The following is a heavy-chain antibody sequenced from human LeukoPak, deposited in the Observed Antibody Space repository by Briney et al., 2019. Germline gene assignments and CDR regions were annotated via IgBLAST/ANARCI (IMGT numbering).Heavy chain of an antibody. CDR1: GFTFSNYA. D-gene: IGHD1-26*01. CDR3: ARKSGSYPYYFDY. V-gene: IGHV3-23*01. Sequence: GGSLRLSCAASGFTFSNYAMSWVRQAPGKGLEWVSAISGSGTSTYYADSVKGRFTISRDNSRNTLYLQMNSLRAEDTAVYYCARKSGSYPYYFDYWGQGTLVTVSS. J-gene: IGHJ4*02. CDR2: ISGSGTST.